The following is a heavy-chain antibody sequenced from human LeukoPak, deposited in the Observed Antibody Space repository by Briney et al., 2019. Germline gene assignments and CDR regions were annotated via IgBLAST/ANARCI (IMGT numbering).Heavy chain of an antibody. CDR3: AKGGYSSLMDV. CDR1: GFTFSSYW. CDR2: IWHDGSNK. Sequence: PGGSLRLSCAASGFTFSSYWMSWVRQAPGKGLEWVAFIWHDGSNKYYADYVKDRFTISRDNFKGTLDLQLNSLRVEDTAVYYCAKGGYSSLMDVWGKGTAVTVSS. V-gene: IGHV3-30*02. J-gene: IGHJ6*03. D-gene: IGHD5-24*01.